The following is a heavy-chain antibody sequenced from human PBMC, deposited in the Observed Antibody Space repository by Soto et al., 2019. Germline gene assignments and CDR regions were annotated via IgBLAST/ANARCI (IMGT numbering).Heavy chain of an antibody. CDR3: AKGVRGYCSGGSCLYGMDV. J-gene: IGHJ6*02. V-gene: IGHV3-30*18. CDR2: ISYDGSNK. CDR1: GFTFSSYG. D-gene: IGHD2-15*01. Sequence: GGSLRLSCAASGFTFSSYGMHWVRQAPGKGLEWVAVISYDGSNKYYADSVKGRFTISRDNSKNTLYLQMNSLRAEDTAVYYCAKGVRGYCSGGSCLYGMDVWGQGTTVTVSS.